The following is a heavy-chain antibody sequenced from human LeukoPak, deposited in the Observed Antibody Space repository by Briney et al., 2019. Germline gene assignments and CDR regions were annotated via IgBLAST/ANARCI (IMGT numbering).Heavy chain of an antibody. D-gene: IGHD6-19*01. V-gene: IGHV4-61*02. J-gene: IGHJ4*02. CDR3: ARDREAVAGYGFDY. CDR2: IYTSGST. CDR1: GASISSGSYY. Sequence: SETLSLTCTVSGASISSGSYYWSWIRQPAGKGLEWIGRIYTSGSTTYNPSLKSRVTISVDTSKNQFSLKLSSVTAADTAVYYCARDREAVAGYGFDYWGQGTLVTVSS.